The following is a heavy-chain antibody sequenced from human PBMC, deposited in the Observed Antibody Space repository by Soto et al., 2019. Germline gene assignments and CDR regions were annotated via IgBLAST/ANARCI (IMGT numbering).Heavy chain of an antibody. Sequence: SETLSLTCAVSGDSITSNHWNWIRQPPGRGLEWIGYIYNSGTTKYNPSLKSRGIISVDTTKNQLSLKLSSVTTADTAVYYCARVSISTVSWGFDPWGQGTLVTVSS. CDR3: ARVSISTVSWGFDP. V-gene: IGHV4-59*01. D-gene: IGHD4-4*01. J-gene: IGHJ5*02. CDR1: GDSITSNH. CDR2: IYNSGTT.